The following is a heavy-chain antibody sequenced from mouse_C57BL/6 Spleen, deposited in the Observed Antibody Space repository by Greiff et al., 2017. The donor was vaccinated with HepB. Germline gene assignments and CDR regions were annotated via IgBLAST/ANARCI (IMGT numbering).Heavy chain of an antibody. J-gene: IGHJ2*01. CDR3: ARTARIKY. D-gene: IGHD1-2*01. CDR1: GYSITSGYG. V-gene: IGHV3-2*02. CDR2: ISYSGST. Sequence: DVQLQESGPGLVKPSQSLSLTCTVTGYSITSGYGWNWNRQFPGNKLEWMGYISYSGSTNYNPSLKSRTSITRDTSKNQFFLQLNSVTTEDTATYYCARTARIKYWGQGTTLTVSS.